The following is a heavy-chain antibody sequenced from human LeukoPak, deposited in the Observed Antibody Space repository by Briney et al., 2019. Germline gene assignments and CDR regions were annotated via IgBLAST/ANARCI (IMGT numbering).Heavy chain of an antibody. V-gene: IGHV4-34*01. D-gene: IGHD2-2*01. CDR1: GGSFSGYY. CDR2: INHSGST. Sequence: SETLSLTCAVYGGSFSGYYWSWIRQPPGKGLEWIGEINHSGSTNYNPSLKSRVTISVDTSKNQFSLKLSSVTAADTAVYYCASLYCSSTNDFDYWGQGTLVTVSS. J-gene: IGHJ4*02. CDR3: ASLYCSSTNDFDY.